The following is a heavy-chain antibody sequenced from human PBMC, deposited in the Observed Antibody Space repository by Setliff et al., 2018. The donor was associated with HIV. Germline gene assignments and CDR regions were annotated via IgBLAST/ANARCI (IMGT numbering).Heavy chain of an antibody. V-gene: IGHV4-39*01. D-gene: IGHD3-22*01. CDR3: ARHVDYFDSSGNDAFDI. CDR1: GGSISSSSYY. CDR2: IYYSGST. J-gene: IGHJ3*02. Sequence: PSETLSLTCTVSGGSISSSSYYWGWIRQPPGKGLEWIGSIYYSGSTYYNPSLKSRVTISVDTSKNQFSLKLGSVTAADTAVYYCARHVDYFDSSGNDAFDIWGQGTMVTVSS.